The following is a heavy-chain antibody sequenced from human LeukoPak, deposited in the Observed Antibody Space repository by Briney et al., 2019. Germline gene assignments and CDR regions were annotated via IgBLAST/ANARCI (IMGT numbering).Heavy chain of an antibody. CDR1: GYSISSGYY. V-gene: IGHV4-38-2*01. J-gene: IGHJ4*02. CDR2: IYHSGST. Sequence: PSETLSLTCAVSGYSISSGYYWGWIRQPPGKGLEWIGGIYHSGSTYYNPSLKSRVTISVDTSKNQFSLKLSSVTAADTAVYYCARLSYCSSTSCSNGVYFDYWGQGTLVTVSS. D-gene: IGHD2-2*01. CDR3: ARLSYCSSTSCSNGVYFDY.